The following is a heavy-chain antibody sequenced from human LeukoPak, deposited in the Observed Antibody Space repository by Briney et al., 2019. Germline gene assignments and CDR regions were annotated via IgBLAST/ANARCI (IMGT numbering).Heavy chain of an antibody. CDR3: ARAAYSSSLNWFDP. CDR1: GFTFSDYY. V-gene: IGHV3-11*06. D-gene: IGHD6-13*01. Sequence: GGSLRLSCAASGFTFSDYYMSWIRQAPGKGLEWVSYISSSSSYANYGDSVKGRFTISRDNAKNSLYLQMNSLRAEDTAVYYCARAAYSSSLNWFDPWGQGTLVTVSS. J-gene: IGHJ5*02. CDR2: ISSSSSYA.